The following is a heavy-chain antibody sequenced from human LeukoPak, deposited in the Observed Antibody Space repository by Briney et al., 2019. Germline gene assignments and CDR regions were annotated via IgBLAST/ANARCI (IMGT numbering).Heavy chain of an antibody. CDR1: GYTFTSYY. CDR3: ARGSRGWFGELSSYYGMDV. D-gene: IGHD3-10*01. Sequence: ASVKVSCKASGYTFTSYYMHWVRQAPGQGLEWMGIINPSGGSTSYAQKFQGRISMTRDTSTSTVYMELSSLRSEDTAVYYCARGSRGWFGELSSYYGMDVWGQGTTVTVSS. CDR2: INPSGGST. J-gene: IGHJ6*02. V-gene: IGHV1-46*01.